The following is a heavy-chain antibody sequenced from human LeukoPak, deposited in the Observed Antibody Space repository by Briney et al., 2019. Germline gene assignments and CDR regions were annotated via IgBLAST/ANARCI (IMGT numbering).Heavy chain of an antibody. CDR2: ISSSSSYI. D-gene: IGHD2-15*01. Sequence: GGSLRLSCAASGFTFSSYSMNWVRQAPGKGLGWVSSISSSSSYIYYADSVKGRFTISRDNAKNSLYLQMDSLRAEDTAVYYCARGSRSGGSSQNWGQGTLVTVSS. CDR1: GFTFSSYS. CDR3: ARGSRSGGSSQN. J-gene: IGHJ4*02. V-gene: IGHV3-21*01.